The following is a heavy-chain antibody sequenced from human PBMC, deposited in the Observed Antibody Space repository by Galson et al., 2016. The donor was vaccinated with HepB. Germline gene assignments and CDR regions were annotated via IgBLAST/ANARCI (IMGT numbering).Heavy chain of an antibody. CDR2: ISGTSSLI. CDR3: AREYDYWSGYPLSDIEDGLDV. Sequence: SLRLSCAASGFTFSFSSYNVNWVRQAPGKGLEWVSFISGTSSLIYYADSVKGRFAISRDNAEKSVYLQMNSLRAEDTGVYYCAREYDYWSGYPLSDIEDGLDVWGQGTTVIVSS. J-gene: IGHJ6*02. D-gene: IGHD3-3*01. V-gene: IGHV3-21*01. CDR1: GFTFSFSSYN.